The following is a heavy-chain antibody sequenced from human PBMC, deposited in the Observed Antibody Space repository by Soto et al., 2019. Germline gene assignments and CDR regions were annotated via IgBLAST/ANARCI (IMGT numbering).Heavy chain of an antibody. J-gene: IGHJ6*02. CDR2: IIPIFGTA. CDR3: AIDIAAAGTLPYYYGMDV. Sequence: QVQLVQSGAEVKKPGSSVKVSCKASGGTFSSYAISWVRQAPGQGLEWMGGIIPIFGTANYAQKFQGRVTITADESTSTAYMELSSLRSEDTAVYYCAIDIAAAGTLPYYYGMDVWGQGTTVTVSS. D-gene: IGHD6-13*01. V-gene: IGHV1-69*01. CDR1: GGTFSSYA.